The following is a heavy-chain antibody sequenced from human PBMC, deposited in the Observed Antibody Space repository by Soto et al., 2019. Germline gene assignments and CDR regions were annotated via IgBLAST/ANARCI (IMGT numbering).Heavy chain of an antibody. J-gene: IGHJ4*02. V-gene: IGHV3-21*01. CDR2: ISSSSSYI. CDR1: GFTFSSDS. D-gene: IGHD4-17*01. Sequence: GGSLRLSCAASGFTFSSDSMNWVRQAPGKGLEWVSSISSSSSYIYYADSVKGRFTISRDKAENSLYLQMKSLRAEDTAVYYCAKYRYGDYDRNFDFWGQGTLVTVSS. CDR3: AKYRYGDYDRNFDF.